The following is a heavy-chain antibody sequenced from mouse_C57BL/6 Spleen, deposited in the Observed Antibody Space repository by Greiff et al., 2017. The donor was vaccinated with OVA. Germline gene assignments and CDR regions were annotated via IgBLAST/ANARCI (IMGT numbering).Heavy chain of an antibody. J-gene: IGHJ4*01. CDR3: ARHTTVVGGDAMDY. CDR2: INYDGSST. V-gene: IGHV5-16*02. D-gene: IGHD1-1*01. CDR1: GFTFSDYY. Sequence: EVKLVESEGGLVQPGSSMKLSCTASGFTFSDYYMAWVRQVPEKGLEWVANINYDGSSTYYLDSLKSRFIISRDNAKNILYLQMSSLKSEDTAMYYCARHTTVVGGDAMDYWGQGTSVTVSS.